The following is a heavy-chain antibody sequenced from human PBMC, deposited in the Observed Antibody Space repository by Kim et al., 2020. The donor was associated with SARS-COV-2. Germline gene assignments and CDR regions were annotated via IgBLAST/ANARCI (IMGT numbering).Heavy chain of an antibody. CDR1: GITFSSYG. CDR2: ISYDGSNK. D-gene: IGHD2-8*01. V-gene: IGHV3-30*18. J-gene: IGHJ6*01. CDR3: AKDLKMGHGRVWDYYDYG. Sequence: GGSLRLSCAASGITFSSYGMHWVRQAPGKGLEWVAVISYDGSNKNYADSVKGRFTISRDNSKNTLYLQMNSLRDEDTAVYYCAKDLKMGHGRVWDYYDYG.